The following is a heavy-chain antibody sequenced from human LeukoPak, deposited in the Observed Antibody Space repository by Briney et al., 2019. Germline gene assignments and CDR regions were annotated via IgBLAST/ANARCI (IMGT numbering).Heavy chain of an antibody. CDR3: ARDRLRSTTVTTCLGY. J-gene: IGHJ4*02. CDR1: GFTFSSYA. D-gene: IGHD4-17*01. CDR2: XXYDGSNK. Sequence: GGSLRLSCAASGFTFSSYAMHWVRQAPGKXXXXXXXXXYDGSNKYYADSVKGRFTISRDNSKNTLYLQMNSLRAEDTAVYYCARDRLRSTTVTTCLGYWGQGTLVTVSS. V-gene: IGHV3-30*01.